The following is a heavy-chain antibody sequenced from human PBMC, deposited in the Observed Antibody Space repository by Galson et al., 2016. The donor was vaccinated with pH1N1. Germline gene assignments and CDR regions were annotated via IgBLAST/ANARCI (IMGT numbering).Heavy chain of an antibody. CDR3: ARGYREKLGTGTHCYYSMDD. CDR2: ISHSGST. CDR1: GGPFSSGGSC. V-gene: IGHV4-31*03. Sequence: TLSLTCSVSGGPFSSGGSCWTWIRQSPGKGLEWIGDISHSGSTSVNPSLKSRLTLSVDTSNNQFSLKLNSVTAADTAVYYCARGYREKLGTGTHCYYSMDDWGPGSTVTVSS. D-gene: IGHD2-8*02. J-gene: IGHJ6*02.